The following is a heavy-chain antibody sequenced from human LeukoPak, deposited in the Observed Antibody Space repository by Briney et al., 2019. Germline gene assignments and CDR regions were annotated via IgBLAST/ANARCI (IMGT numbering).Heavy chain of an antibody. CDR2: IKDSGNT. D-gene: IGHD3-10*01. CDR3: ARGPASGSHFASFDS. J-gene: IGHJ5*01. Sequence: PSETLSLTCAVYGGSFTPYYWNWIRQSPGKGLEWIGEIKDSGNTNYNPSLKSRVTISVDTSNNQFSLKLISVAAADTAVYYCARGPASGSHFASFDSWGQGILVTVSS. CDR1: GGSFTPYY. V-gene: IGHV4-34*01.